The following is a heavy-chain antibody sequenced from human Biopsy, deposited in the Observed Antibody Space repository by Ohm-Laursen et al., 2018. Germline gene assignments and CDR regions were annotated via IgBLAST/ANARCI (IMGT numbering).Heavy chain of an antibody. D-gene: IGHD1-7*01. CDR2: LNPVSGNS. V-gene: IGHV1-8*01. J-gene: IGHJ5*02. Sequence: ASVKVSCKASGYTFTSYVITWVRKASGPGREWIGWLNPVSGNSNFGQKFWGRVTVTSDTSISTAYMELSGLTSDDTATYYCGRAVRNQLLTDPWGQGTLVTVTS. CDR3: GRAVRNQLLTDP. CDR1: GYTFTSYV.